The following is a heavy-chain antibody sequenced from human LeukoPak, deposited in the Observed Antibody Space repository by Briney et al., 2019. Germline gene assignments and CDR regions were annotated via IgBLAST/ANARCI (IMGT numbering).Heavy chain of an antibody. CDR3: AKASGGNY. Sequence: GGSLRLSCAASGLTFSSYAMSGVPQAPGGGLEWVSGISESGGSTYYADSVKGRFAISRDNSKNTLYLQMNSLRGEDTAIYYCAKASGGNYWGQGTLVTVTS. V-gene: IGHV3-23*01. D-gene: IGHD2-15*01. CDR1: GLTFSSYA. J-gene: IGHJ4*02. CDR2: ISESGGST.